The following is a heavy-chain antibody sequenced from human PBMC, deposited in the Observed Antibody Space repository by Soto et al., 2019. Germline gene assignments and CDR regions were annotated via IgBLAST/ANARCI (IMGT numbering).Heavy chain of an antibody. CDR2: IIPIYDSP. V-gene: IGHV1-69*06. J-gene: IGHJ4*02. CDR1: GGTFDSNA. Sequence: QVQLVQSGAEVKKPGSSVKVSCKASGGTFDSNAISWVRQAPGQGLEWMGGIIPIYDSPNSAQNFQGRVTVIADKATSTAYLELSRLKFADSAIYYCAVAVTGSRSPLAHWGQGTLVIVSS. D-gene: IGHD6-19*01. CDR3: AVAVTGSRSPLAH.